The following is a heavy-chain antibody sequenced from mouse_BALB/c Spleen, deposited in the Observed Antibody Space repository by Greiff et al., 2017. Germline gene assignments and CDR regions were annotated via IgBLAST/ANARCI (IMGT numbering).Heavy chain of an antibody. CDR1: GYNFTSYW. CDR3: ARGTVVGTLDY. D-gene: IGHD1-1*01. CDR2: IYPGSGST. Sequence: VQLQQPGAELVKPGTSVKLSCKASGYNFTSYWINWVKLRPGQGLEWIGDIYPGSGSTNYNEKFKSKATLTVDTSSSTAYMQLSSLASEDSALYYCARGTVVGTLDYWGQGTTLTVSS. J-gene: IGHJ2*01. V-gene: IGHV1-55*01.